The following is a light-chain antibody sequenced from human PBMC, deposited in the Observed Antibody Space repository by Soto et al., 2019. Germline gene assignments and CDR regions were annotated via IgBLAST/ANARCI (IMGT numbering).Light chain of an antibody. V-gene: IGKV1-39*01. CDR1: QYISSS. CDR3: QQSYSSPRT. CDR2: TAS. J-gene: IGKJ2*02. Sequence: DIQMTQSPSSLSAFPGDRATITCRTSQYISSSLNWYQQKPGKAPNLLISTASSLQTGVPSRFSGSGSGTDFTLTISSLQPEDFATYYCQQSYSSPRTFGQGTKVEIK.